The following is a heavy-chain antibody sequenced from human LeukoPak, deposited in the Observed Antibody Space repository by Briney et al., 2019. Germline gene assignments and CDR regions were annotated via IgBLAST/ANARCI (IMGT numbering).Heavy chain of an antibody. CDR2: IYYSGST. V-gene: IGHV4-59*12. J-gene: IGHJ2*01. CDR3: ARDYSYGYFRYFDL. D-gene: IGHD5-18*01. CDR1: GGSISTYY. Sequence: PSETLSLTCSVSGGSISTYYWSWIRQPPGKGLEWIGHIYYSGSTNYNLSLKSRVTISVDTSKNQFSLKLSSVTAADTAVYYCARDYSYGYFRYFDLWGRGTLVTVSS.